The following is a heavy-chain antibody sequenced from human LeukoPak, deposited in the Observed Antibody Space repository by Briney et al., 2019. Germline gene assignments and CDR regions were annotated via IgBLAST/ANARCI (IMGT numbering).Heavy chain of an antibody. CDR1: GFTFSSYG. J-gene: IGHJ5*02. CDR3: AKSGLAYCGGDCTNWFDP. CDR2: IRYDGSNK. Sequence: GGSLRLSCAASGFTFSSYGMHWVRQAPGKGLEWVAFIRYDGSNKYYADSVKGRFTISRDNSKHTLYLQMNSLRAEDTAVYYCAKSGLAYCGGDCTNWFDPWGQGTLVSVSS. D-gene: IGHD2-21*01. V-gene: IGHV3-30*02.